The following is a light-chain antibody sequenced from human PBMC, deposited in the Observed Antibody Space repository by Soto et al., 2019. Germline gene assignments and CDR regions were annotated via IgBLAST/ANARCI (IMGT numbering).Light chain of an antibody. CDR1: QSVSSSY. CDR2: GAS. CDR3: QQYGSSGWT. V-gene: IGKV3-20*01. Sequence: EIVMTQSPGTLSLSPGERATLSCRASQSVSSSYLAWYQQKPGQAPRLLIYGASSRATGIPVRFSGSGSGTDFTLTISRLEPEDFAVYHCQQYGSSGWTFGQGTKVEIK. J-gene: IGKJ1*01.